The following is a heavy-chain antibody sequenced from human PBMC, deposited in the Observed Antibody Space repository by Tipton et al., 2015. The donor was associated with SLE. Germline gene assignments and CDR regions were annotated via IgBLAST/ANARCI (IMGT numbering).Heavy chain of an antibody. D-gene: IGHD1-26*01. J-gene: IGHJ4*02. CDR1: GDSIKGYY. CDR2: AFYSGST. Sequence: TLSLTCTVSGDSIKGYYWSWIRQTPGTGLEWIGYAFYSGSTNYNPSLKSRVTISVDTSKNQFSLKLSSVTAADTAVYYCARVIEVGGYFEYWGQGTLVTVSS. V-gene: IGHV4-59*01. CDR3: ARVIEVGGYFEY.